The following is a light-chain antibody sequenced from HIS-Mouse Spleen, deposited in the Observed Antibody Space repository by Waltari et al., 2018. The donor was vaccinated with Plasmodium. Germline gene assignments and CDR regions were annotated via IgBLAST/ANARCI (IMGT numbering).Light chain of an antibody. V-gene: IGLV3-10*01. CDR2: EDS. CDR1: ALPKTY. J-gene: IGLJ3*02. CDR3: YSTDSSGNHWV. Sequence: SYELPQPPSLSVSPGHTARITCTGDALPKTYSYWYQQKSGQAPVLVIYEDSKRPSGIPERFSGSSSGTMATLTISGAQVEDEADYYCYSTDSSGNHWVFGGGTKLTVL.